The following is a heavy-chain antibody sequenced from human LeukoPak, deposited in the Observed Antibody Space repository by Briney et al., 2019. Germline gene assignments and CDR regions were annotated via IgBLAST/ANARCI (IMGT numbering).Heavy chain of an antibody. J-gene: IGHJ6*03. CDR3: ARGYDFWSGYYRLGDYYYYYMDV. D-gene: IGHD3-3*01. Sequence: SETLSLTCTVSGGSISSSSYYWGWVRQPPGKGLEWIGSIYYSGSTYYNPSLKSRVTISVDTSKNQFSLKLSSVTAADTAVYYCARGYDFWSGYYRLGDYYYYYMDVWGKGTTVTVSS. CDR2: IYYSGST. V-gene: IGHV4-39*07. CDR1: GGSISSSSYY.